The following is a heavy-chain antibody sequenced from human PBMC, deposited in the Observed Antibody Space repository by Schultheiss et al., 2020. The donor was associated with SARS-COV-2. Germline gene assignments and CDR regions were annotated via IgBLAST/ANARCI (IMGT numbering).Heavy chain of an antibody. CDR3: ARGVTTMVQGLIGNY. V-gene: IGHV3-66*01. Sequence: GESLKISCAASGFTFSSYAMSWVRQAPGKGLDWVSVIYSGGSTYYADSVKGRFTISRDNAKNTLYLQMNSLRAEDTAVYYCARGVTTMVQGLIGNYWGQGTLVTVSS. J-gene: IGHJ4*02. CDR2: IYSGGST. D-gene: IGHD3-10*01. CDR1: GFTFSSYA.